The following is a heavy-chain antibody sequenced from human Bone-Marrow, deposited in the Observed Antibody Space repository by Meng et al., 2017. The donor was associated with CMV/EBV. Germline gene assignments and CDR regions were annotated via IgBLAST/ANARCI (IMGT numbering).Heavy chain of an antibody. CDR3: ARDLYDPGGFDN. J-gene: IGHJ3*02. CDR2: ISSSSSYI. D-gene: IGHD2-8*02. CDR1: GFTFSSHS. Sequence: GESLKIHRAASGFTFSSHSMNWVSQAPGNGREWVSSISSSSSYIYYADSVKGRFTISRDNAKNSLYLQMNGLRAEDTAVGYCARDLYDPGGFDNWGQGTMVTVSS. V-gene: IGHV3-21*01.